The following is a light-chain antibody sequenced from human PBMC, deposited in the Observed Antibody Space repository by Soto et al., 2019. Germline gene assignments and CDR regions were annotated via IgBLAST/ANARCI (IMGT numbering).Light chain of an antibody. Sequence: DIQMTQSPYTLSASVGDRVTITCRASQSIRDSLTWYQQKPGKAPKLVIYKASSLESGVPSRFSGRGAGTEFTLTINSLQPDDFATYHCQQYESYPWTFGQGTRVET. CDR3: QQYESYPWT. V-gene: IGKV1-5*03. J-gene: IGKJ1*01. CDR1: QSIRDS. CDR2: KAS.